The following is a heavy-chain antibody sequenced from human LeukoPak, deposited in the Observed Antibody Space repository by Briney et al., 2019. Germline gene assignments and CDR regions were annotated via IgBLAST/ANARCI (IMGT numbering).Heavy chain of an antibody. CDR1: GGSISSYY. V-gene: IGHV4-4*07. CDR2: IYTSGST. D-gene: IGHD3-3*01. J-gene: IGHJ6*03. Sequence: SETLSLTCTVSGGSISSYYWSWIRQPAGKGLEWIGRIYTSGSTNYNPSLKSRVTMSVDTSKNQFSLKLSSVTAADTGVYYCARAGRVTIFGVVDYMDVWGKGTTVTVSS. CDR3: ARAGRVTIFGVVDYMDV.